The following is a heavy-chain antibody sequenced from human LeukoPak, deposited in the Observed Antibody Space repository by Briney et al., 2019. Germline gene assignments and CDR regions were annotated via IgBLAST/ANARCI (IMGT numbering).Heavy chain of an antibody. CDR3: ARDLSYYFDSSGYSNPGWLDY. J-gene: IGHJ4*02. CDR1: GYTFTSYG. CDR2: ISPNNGNT. D-gene: IGHD3-22*01. Sequence: ASVKVSCKASGYTFTSYGISWVRQAPGQGLEWMGWISPNNGNTNYAQKLQGRVTMTTDTSTSTAYMELRSLRSEDTAFYYCARDLSYYFDSSGYSNPGWLDYWGQGTLVTVSS. V-gene: IGHV1-18*01.